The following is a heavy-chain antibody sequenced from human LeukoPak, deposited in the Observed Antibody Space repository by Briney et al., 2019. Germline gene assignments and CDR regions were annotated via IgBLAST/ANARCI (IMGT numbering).Heavy chain of an antibody. CDR2: ISAYNGNT. D-gene: IGHD4-17*01. J-gene: IGHJ6*03. Sequence: ASVKVSCKASGYTFTSCGISWVRQAPGQGLEWMGWISAYNGNTNYAQKLQGRVTMTTDTSTSTAYMELRSLRSDDTAVYYCARDSLGGDYGPYYYYYYMDVWGKGTTVTVSS. CDR1: GYTFTSCG. CDR3: ARDSLGGDYGPYYYYYYMDV. V-gene: IGHV1-18*01.